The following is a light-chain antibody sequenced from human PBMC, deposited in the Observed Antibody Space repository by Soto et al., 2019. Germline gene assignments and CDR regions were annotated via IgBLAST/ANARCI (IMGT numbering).Light chain of an antibody. V-gene: IGLV2-8*01. CDR1: SADIGAYNY. J-gene: IGLJ2*01. Sequence: QSALTQPPSASGSPGQSVIISCTGTSADIGAYNYVSWYQQHPGKAPKLMIYEVSKRPSGVPDRFSGAKSDNTASLTVSGLQAEDEGDYYCSSYGGSNNVIFGGGTKLTVL. CDR3: SSYGGSNNVI. CDR2: EVS.